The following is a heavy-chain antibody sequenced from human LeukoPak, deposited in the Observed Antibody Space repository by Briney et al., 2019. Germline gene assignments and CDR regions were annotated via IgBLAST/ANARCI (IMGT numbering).Heavy chain of an antibody. CDR3: ANPAGRALYYFDY. CDR2: IYYSGST. CDR1: GGSISSYY. V-gene: IGHV4-39*01. J-gene: IGHJ4*02. D-gene: IGHD2/OR15-2a*01. Sequence: SETLSLTCTVSGGSISSYYWHWIRQPPGKGLEWIGTIYYSGSTHYNPSLKSRITISVDMSKNQFSLKLSSMTAADTAVYYCANPAGRALYYFDYWGQGTLVTVSS.